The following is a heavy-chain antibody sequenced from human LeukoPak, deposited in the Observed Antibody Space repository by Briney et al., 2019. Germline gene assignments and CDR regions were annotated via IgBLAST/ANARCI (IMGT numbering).Heavy chain of an antibody. V-gene: IGHV1-2*02. Sequence: GASVKVSCKASGYTFTGYYMHWVRQAPGQGLEWMGWINPNSGGTNYAQKFQGRVTMTRDTSISTAYMELSRLRSDDTAVYYCARSLGRYSTDLASDYWGQGTLVTVSS. CDR1: GYTFTGYY. CDR2: INPNSGGT. D-gene: IGHD6-13*01. J-gene: IGHJ4*02. CDR3: ARSLGRYSTDLASDY.